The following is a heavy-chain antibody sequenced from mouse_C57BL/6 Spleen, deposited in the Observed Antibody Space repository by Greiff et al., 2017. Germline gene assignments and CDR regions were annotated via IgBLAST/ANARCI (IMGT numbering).Heavy chain of an antibody. CDR3: ARWGTTVVKGYFDY. CDR1: GYTFTSYW. Sequence: QVQLQQSGAELVKPGASVKMSCKASGYTFTSYWITWVKQRPGQGLEWIGDIYPGSGSTNYNEKLKSKATLTVDTSSRTAYMHLSSLTSEYSAVYYCARWGTTVVKGYFDYWGQGTTLTVSS. CDR2: IYPGSGST. V-gene: IGHV1-55*01. J-gene: IGHJ2*01. D-gene: IGHD1-1*01.